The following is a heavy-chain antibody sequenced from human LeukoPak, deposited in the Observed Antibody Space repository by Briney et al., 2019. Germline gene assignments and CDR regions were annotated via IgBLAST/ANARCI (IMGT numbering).Heavy chain of an antibody. D-gene: IGHD2-21*01. Sequence: PGGSLRLSCVASGFSFGSNWMSWVRQAPGKGLEWVANIKQDGSEKNYVDSVKGRFTISRDNAKNSLYLQMNNLRAEDTAVYYCARLRYSDYWGQGTLVTVSS. CDR3: ARLRYSDY. CDR2: IKQDGSEK. J-gene: IGHJ4*02. V-gene: IGHV3-7*03. CDR1: GFSFGSNW.